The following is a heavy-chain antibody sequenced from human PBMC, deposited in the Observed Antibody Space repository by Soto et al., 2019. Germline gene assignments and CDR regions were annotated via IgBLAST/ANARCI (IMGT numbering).Heavy chain of an antibody. CDR3: ARHHCSTTDWYTAVDF. CDR1: GYTFANYD. Sequence: QVQLVQSGAEVKTPGASVQVSCKASGYTFANYDVSWVRQAPGQGLEWMGWISADSGHTSNAQKFQGRVTMTTDTSTNTAYMELRSLRSDDTAVYYCARHHCSTTDWYTAVDFWGQGTLVTVSA. V-gene: IGHV1-18*04. J-gene: IGHJ4*02. D-gene: IGHD2-2*02. CDR2: ISADSGHT.